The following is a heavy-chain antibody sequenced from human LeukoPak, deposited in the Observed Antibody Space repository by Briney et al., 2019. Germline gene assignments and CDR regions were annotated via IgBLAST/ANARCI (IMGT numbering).Heavy chain of an antibody. Sequence: SETLSLTCTVSGGSISSYYWSWIRQPPGKGLEWIGYIYYSGSTNYNPSLKSRVTISVDTSKNQFSLKLSSVTAADTAVYYCARDNLGSSRDDHAFDIWGQATMVTASS. D-gene: IGHD6-13*01. CDR2: IYYSGST. V-gene: IGHV4-59*01. CDR1: GGSISSYY. J-gene: IGHJ3*02. CDR3: ARDNLGSSRDDHAFDI.